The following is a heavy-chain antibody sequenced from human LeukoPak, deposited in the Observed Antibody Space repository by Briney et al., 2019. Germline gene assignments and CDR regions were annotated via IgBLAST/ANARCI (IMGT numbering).Heavy chain of an antibody. J-gene: IGHJ4*02. Sequence: ASVKVSCKASGYTFTGYYMHWVRQAPGQGLEWMGWINPNSGGTNYAQQFQGRVTMTRDTSISTAYMELSRLRPDDTAVYYCVRLWIQLWQDYWGQGTLVTVSS. CDR3: VRLWIQLWQDY. V-gene: IGHV1-2*02. D-gene: IGHD5-18*01. CDR1: GYTFTGYY. CDR2: INPNSGGT.